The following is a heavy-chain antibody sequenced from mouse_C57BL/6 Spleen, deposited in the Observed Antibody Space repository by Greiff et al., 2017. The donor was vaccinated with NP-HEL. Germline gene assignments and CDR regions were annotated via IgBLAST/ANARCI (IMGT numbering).Heavy chain of an antibody. Sequence: QVQLKQPGAELVRPGSSVKLSCKASGYTFTSYWMDWVKQRPGQGLEWIGNIYPSDSETHYNQKFKDKATLTVDKSSSTAYMQLSSLTSEDSAVYYCARPSVVAHWYFDVWGTGTTVTVSS. CDR3: ARPSVVAHWYFDV. CDR2: IYPSDSET. D-gene: IGHD1-1*01. J-gene: IGHJ1*03. CDR1: GYTFTSYW. V-gene: IGHV1-61*01.